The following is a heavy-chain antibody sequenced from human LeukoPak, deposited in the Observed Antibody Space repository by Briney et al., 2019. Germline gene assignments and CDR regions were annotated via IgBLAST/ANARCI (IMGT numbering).Heavy chain of an antibody. J-gene: IGHJ3*02. Sequence: ASVKVSCKASGYTFTRYYMHWVRQAPGHRREWMGWINPNSGGTNYAPKFQGRVTMTRDTSISTAYMELSRLRSDDTAVYYCARDRAELSAFDIWGQGTMVTVSS. CDR3: ARDRAELSAFDI. CDR1: GYTFTRYY. V-gene: IGHV1-2*02. CDR2: INPNSGGT. D-gene: IGHD1-26*01.